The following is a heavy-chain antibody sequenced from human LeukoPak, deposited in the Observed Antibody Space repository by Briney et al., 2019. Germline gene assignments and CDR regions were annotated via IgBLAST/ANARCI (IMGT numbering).Heavy chain of an antibody. J-gene: IGHJ3*02. CDR1: GFTFNRYW. CDR2: IYHDGSIA. D-gene: IGHD4-11*01. CDR3: SSDGYRNFGAAFDI. Sequence: GGSLRLSCAASGFTFNRYWMHWLRQAPGEGLVWVAQIYHDGSIANYADSVKGRFTISRDNAKNTLHLQMNSLRAEDTAVYYCSSDGYRNFGAAFDIWGQGTLVTVSS. V-gene: IGHV3-74*01.